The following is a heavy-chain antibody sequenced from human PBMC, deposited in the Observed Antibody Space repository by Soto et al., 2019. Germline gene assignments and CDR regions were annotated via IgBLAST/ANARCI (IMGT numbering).Heavy chain of an antibody. CDR1: GGAIDRGGYY. Sequence: SETLSLTCKVSGGAIDRGGYYWCWIRQHPGKGLEWIGHIYYTGSAYYKPSLKSRVSMSIDTSQNQFSLELTSVTAADTAVYYCARVGTSYARRGLDVWGQGTTVTVSS. D-gene: IGHD7-27*01. J-gene: IGHJ6*02. CDR2: IYYTGSA. CDR3: ARVGTSYARRGLDV. V-gene: IGHV4-31*03.